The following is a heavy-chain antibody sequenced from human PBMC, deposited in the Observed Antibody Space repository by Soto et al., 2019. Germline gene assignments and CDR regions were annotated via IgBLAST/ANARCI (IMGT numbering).Heavy chain of an antibody. CDR3: ARDPGRSSNRWRVSQVADGDYYRMDV. CDR2: IIPIFATA. J-gene: IGHJ6*02. V-gene: IGHV1-69*06. CDR1: GGTFSSYG. D-gene: IGHD2-2*01. Sequence: QVQLVQSGAEVKKPGSSVKVSCQASGGTFSSYGISWVRQAPGQGLEWMGGIIPIFATAKYAQTFQGRVTITADNSTSTAYMEVRSLRSEDTAVYYCARDPGRSSNRWRVSQVADGDYYRMDVWGQWTTVTVSS.